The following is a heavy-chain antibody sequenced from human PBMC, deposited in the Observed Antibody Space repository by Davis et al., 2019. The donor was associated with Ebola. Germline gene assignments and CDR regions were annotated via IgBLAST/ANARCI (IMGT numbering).Heavy chain of an antibody. V-gene: IGHV1-18*01. CDR3: ARDLAASSGAHFFYFGMDV. CDR2: ISGYEDNT. Sequence: ASVKVSCKASGYTFSSYGISWVRQAPGQGLEWMGWISGYEDNTNYAPRFQGRITLTKDRATSTVYMELRSLTSDDTAVYYCARDLAASSGAHFFYFGMDVWGEGTSVTVSS. J-gene: IGHJ6*04. CDR1: GYTFSSYG. D-gene: IGHD6-25*01.